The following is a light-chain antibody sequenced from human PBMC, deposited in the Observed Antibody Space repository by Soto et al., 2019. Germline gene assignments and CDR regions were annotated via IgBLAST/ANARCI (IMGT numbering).Light chain of an antibody. J-gene: IGKJ4*01. CDR2: DAS. CDR1: QSVSSD. CDR3: QQRSNWLT. V-gene: IGKV3-11*01. Sequence: EIVLTQSPATLSLSPGERATLSCRASQSVSSDLAWYKQKPGQAPRLLIYDASNRATGIQARFNGSGSGTDFTLPLSSLEPEEFAVDYCQQRSNWLTVGGGTKVDIK.